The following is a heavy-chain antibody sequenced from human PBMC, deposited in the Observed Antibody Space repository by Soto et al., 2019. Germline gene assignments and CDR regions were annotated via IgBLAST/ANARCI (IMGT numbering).Heavy chain of an antibody. J-gene: IGHJ4*02. D-gene: IGHD2-8*01. CDR1: GFTLSDYY. CDR3: TRDAGVSDEMFDY. V-gene: IGHV3-11*01. Sequence: PGGSLRLSCAASGFTLSDYYMTWIRQTPGKGLEWISYINRHGNATYYIDSVEGRFSISRDSSTNTVYLHMKSLRGDDTAMYFCTRDAGVSDEMFDYWGQGTQVTVSS. CDR2: INRHGNAT.